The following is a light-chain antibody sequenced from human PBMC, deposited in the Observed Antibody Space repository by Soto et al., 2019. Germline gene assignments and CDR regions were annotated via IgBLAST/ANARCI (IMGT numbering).Light chain of an antibody. V-gene: IGLV4-69*01. J-gene: IGLJ1*01. CDR3: QTWGAGVHV. Sequence: QPVLTQSPSASASLEASVKLTCTLSSGHSSSAIAWHQQQPEKGPRFLMKLNSDGRHSKGDGIPDRFSGSSSGAERYLTISSLQSEDEADYYCQTWGAGVHVFGTGTKLTVL. CDR2: LNSDGRH. CDR1: SGHSSSA.